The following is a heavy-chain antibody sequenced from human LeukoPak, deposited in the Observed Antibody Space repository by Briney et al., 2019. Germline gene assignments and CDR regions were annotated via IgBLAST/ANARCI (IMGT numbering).Heavy chain of an antibody. CDR1: GGSINYYY. CDR3: ARGFGEQNWFAP. Sequence: SETLSLTCTVSGGSINYYYWMWIRQPPGKGLEWIGYIYYSGGTHYNPSLKSRVTMLVDTSKNQFSLKLTAVTAGDPAVYYCARGFGEQNWFAPWGQGTLVTVSS. V-gene: IGHV4-59*01. J-gene: IGHJ5*02. D-gene: IGHD3-10*01. CDR2: IYYSGGT.